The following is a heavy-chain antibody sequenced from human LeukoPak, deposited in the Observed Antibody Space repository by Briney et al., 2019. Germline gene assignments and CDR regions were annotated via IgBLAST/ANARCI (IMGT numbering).Heavy chain of an antibody. J-gene: IGHJ5*02. D-gene: IGHD6-13*01. V-gene: IGHV4-4*07. CDR1: GGSISSNY. CDR2: IHPSGST. CDR3: ARDRGGSSWYNWFDA. Sequence: PSETLSLTCTVFGGSISSNYWSWIRQPAGKGLEWIARIHPSGSTDYNPSLESRVTISVDTSKNQFSLKLTSVTAADTAVYYCARDRGGSSWYNWFDAWGQGTLVTVSS.